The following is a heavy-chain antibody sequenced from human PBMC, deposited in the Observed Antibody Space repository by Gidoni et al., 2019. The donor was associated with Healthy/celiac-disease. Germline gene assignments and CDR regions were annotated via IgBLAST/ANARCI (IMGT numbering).Heavy chain of an antibody. CDR3: TTDLIVGLVAAIRPYDAFDI. CDR2: IKSKTDGGTT. D-gene: IGHD2-15*01. Sequence: EVQLVESGGGLVKPGGSLRLSCAASGFTFSNAWLSWVRQAPGKGLEWVGRIKSKTDGGTTDYAAPVKGRFTISRDDSKNTLDLQMNSLKTEDTAVYYCTTDLIVGLVAAIRPYDAFDIWGQGTMVTVSS. J-gene: IGHJ3*02. CDR1: GFTFSNAW. V-gene: IGHV3-15*01.